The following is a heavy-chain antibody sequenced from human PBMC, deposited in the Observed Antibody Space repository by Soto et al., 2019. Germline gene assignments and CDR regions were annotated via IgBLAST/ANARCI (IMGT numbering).Heavy chain of an antibody. CDR3: AKAIYSGSGSYYVIDY. V-gene: IGHV3-30*18. CDR2: ISYAGTNK. D-gene: IGHD3-10*01. CDR1: GFSVSTYG. J-gene: IGHJ4*02. Sequence: GGSRRRSWAASGFSVSTYGMHWVRHAPGKWLEWVAVISYAGTNKDYADSVKGRITISRDNSKNTLYMQMNSLRAEVKAVSYCAKAIYSGSGSYYVIDYWGQGTLVTVSS.